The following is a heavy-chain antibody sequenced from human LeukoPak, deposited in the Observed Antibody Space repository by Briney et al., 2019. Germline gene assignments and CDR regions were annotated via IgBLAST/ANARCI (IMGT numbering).Heavy chain of an antibody. CDR3: ARVVSSSSSSGGKNYYYYMDV. D-gene: IGHD6-6*01. CDR2: INSGSSDI. Sequence: GGSLRLSCAASGFTFSSYSLNWVSQAPGKGLEWVSSINSGSSDIFYADSVKGRFTISRDNAKNSLYLQMNSLRAEDTAVYSCARVVSSSSSSGGKNYYYYMDVWGKGTTVTVSS. J-gene: IGHJ6*03. CDR1: GFTFSSYS. V-gene: IGHV3-21*01.